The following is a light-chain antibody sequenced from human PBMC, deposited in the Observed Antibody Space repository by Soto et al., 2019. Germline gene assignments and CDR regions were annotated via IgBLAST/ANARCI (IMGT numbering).Light chain of an antibody. J-gene: IGKJ1*01. CDR2: GAS. CDR3: QQYNNWPPRA. Sequence: EIVMTQSPATLSVSPGERATLSCRASQSVSSNLAWYQQKPGQAPRLLIYGASTRATGIAARFSGSGSGTEFTLTISRLQSEDFAVYSCQQYNNWPPRAFGQGTKVEIK. CDR1: QSVSSN. V-gene: IGKV3-15*01.